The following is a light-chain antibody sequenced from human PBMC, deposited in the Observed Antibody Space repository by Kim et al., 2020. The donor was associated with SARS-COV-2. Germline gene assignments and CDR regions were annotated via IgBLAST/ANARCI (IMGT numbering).Light chain of an antibody. J-gene: IGKJ1*01. CDR1: LSVSSGY. V-gene: IGKV3-20*01. CDR2: GAS. Sequence: SLGEKATLSCRATLSVSSGYLAWYQQKPGQAPRLLIYGASSRATGIPDRFSGGGSGTDFTLTISRLEPEDLAVYYGQQYGSAPRTFGQGTKGDIK. CDR3: QQYGSAPRT.